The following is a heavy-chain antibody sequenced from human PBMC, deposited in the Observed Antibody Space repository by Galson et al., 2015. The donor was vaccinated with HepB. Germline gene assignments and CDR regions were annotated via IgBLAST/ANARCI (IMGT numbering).Heavy chain of an antibody. CDR2: ISYDGNHK. J-gene: IGHJ4*02. CDR3: ASAVKGARGCFDY. Sequence: SLRLSCAASGFTFNTFGGHWVRQAPGKGLEWVAVISYDGNHKSYADSVKGRFTISRDNSKFTPYLEMNSLRAEDTAVYYCASAVKGARGCFDYWGRGTLVTVSS. CDR1: GFTFNTFG. D-gene: IGHD1-26*01. V-gene: IGHV3-30*03.